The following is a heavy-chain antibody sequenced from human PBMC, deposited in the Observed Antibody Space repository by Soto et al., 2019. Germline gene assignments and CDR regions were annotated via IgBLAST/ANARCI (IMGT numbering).Heavy chain of an antibody. D-gene: IGHD1-26*01. CDR3: AEDQPVELTFDY. CDR1: GFTFSSYG. Sequence: QVQLVESGGGVVQPGRSLRLSCAASGFTFSSYGMHWVRQAPGKGLEWVAVISYDGSNKYYADSVKGRFTISRDNSKHPLYLQMNSVRAEDKAVYYGAEDQPVELTFDYWGQGTLVTVSS. V-gene: IGHV3-30*18. CDR2: ISYDGSNK. J-gene: IGHJ4*02.